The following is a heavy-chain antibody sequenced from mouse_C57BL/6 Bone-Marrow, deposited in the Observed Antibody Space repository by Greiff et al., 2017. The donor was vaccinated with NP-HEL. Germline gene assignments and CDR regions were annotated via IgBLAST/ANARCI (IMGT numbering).Heavy chain of an antibody. CDR1: GFSLTSYG. V-gene: IGHV2-2*01. CDR3: ARCPITTVVAKGYFDV. CDR2: IWSGGST. J-gene: IGHJ1*03. D-gene: IGHD1-1*01. Sequence: VQLQQSGPGLVQPSQSLSITCTVSGFSLTSYGVHWVRQSPGKGLEWLGVIWSGGSTDYNAAFISRLSISKDNSKSQVFFKMNSLQADDTAIYYCARCPITTVVAKGYFDVWGTGTTVTVSS.